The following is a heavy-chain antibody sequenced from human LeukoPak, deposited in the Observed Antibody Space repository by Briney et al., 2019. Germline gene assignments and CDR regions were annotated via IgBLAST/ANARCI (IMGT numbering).Heavy chain of an antibody. V-gene: IGHV3-30*04. D-gene: IGHD5-24*01. Sequence: PGGSLRLSCAASGFTFSSYAMHWVRQAPGKGLEWVAVISYDGSNKYYADSVKGRFTISRDNSKNTLYLQMNSLRAEDTAVYYCARDLRWLVYWFDPWGQGTLVTVSS. CDR2: ISYDGSNK. CDR3: ARDLRWLVYWFDP. J-gene: IGHJ5*02. CDR1: GFTFSSYA.